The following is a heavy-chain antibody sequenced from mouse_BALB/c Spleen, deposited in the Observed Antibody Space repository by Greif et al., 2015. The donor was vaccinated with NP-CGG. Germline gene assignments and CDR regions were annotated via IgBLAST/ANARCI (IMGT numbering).Heavy chain of an antibody. Sequence: VKLQESGPGLVQPSQSLSITCTVSGFSLTSYGVHWVRQSPGKGLEWLGVIWSGGSTDYNAAFISRLSISKDNSKSQVFFKMNSLQANDTAIYYCARSPYGNLYYYAMDYWGQGTSVTVSS. CDR1: GFSLTSYG. J-gene: IGHJ4*01. D-gene: IGHD2-1*01. V-gene: IGHV2-2*02. CDR3: ARSPYGNLYYYAMDY. CDR2: IWSGGST.